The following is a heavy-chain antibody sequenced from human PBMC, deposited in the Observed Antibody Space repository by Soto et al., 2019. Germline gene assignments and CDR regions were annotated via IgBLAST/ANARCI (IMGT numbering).Heavy chain of an antibody. V-gene: IGHV1-18*01. CDR1: GYTFTSYG. J-gene: IGHJ6*02. D-gene: IGHD3-22*01. Sequence: ASVKVSCKASGYTFTSYGISWVRRPPGQGLEWMGWISAYNGNTNYAQKLQGRVTMTTDTSTSTAYMELRSLRSDDTAVYYCARDGESNMIVVVPQPLYYGMDVWGQGTTLTVSS. CDR2: ISAYNGNT. CDR3: ARDGESNMIVVVPQPLYYGMDV.